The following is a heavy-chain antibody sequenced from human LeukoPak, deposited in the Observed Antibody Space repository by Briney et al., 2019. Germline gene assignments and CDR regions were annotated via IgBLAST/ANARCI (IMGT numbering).Heavy chain of an antibody. Sequence: SETLSLTCTVFGGSISSSNYYWGWIRHPPGKGLEWIGSICYSGSTYYNPSLKSRLIISVDTSKNEFSLRLSSVTAADTAVYFCARRIDAVATIDYWGQGTLVTVSS. V-gene: IGHV4-39*01. CDR2: ICYSGST. CDR3: ARRIDAVATIDY. J-gene: IGHJ4*02. CDR1: GGSISSSNYY. D-gene: IGHD5-12*01.